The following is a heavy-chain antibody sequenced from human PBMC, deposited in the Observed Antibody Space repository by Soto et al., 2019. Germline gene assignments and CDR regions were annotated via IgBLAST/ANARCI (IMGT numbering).Heavy chain of an antibody. CDR3: ASRDPGTSVDY. Sequence: XTLSLACAVSGGSFTSNEWGTWVRQPPGQGLEWIGEIYRTGSNNYNPSLKSRVTISLYKSENQFSLKVTSLTAADTAVYYCASRDPGTSVDYWGQGTLGTVSS. V-gene: IGHV4-4*02. D-gene: IGHD1-26*01. J-gene: IGHJ4*02. CDR1: GGSFTSNEW. CDR2: IYRTGSN.